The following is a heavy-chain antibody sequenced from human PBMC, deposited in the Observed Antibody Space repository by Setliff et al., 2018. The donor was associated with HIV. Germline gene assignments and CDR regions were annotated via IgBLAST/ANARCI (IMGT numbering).Heavy chain of an antibody. D-gene: IGHD3-22*01. J-gene: IGHJ4*02. CDR2: INFSGGT. CDR1: GGSFSGYS. Sequence: SETLSLTCAVYGGSFSGYSWNWIRQSPGKGLEWIGEINFSGGTNYNPSLKSRVTISVDTSKNQLSLTLTSVTAADTAVYYCARASTRIGYDSSGYPFDYWGQGTLVTVSS. V-gene: IGHV4-34*01. CDR3: ARASTRIGYDSSGYPFDY.